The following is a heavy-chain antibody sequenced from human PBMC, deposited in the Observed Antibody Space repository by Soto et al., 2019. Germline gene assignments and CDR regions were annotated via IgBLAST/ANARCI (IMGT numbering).Heavy chain of an antibody. CDR2: ISAHNGNT. CDR3: ERGRYGDY. Sequence: QVHLVQSGAEVKKPGASVKVSCKGSGYAFTTYGITWVRQAPGQGLEWMGWISAHNGNTNYAQKLQGRVTVTRDPSTSTAYMELRSRRSDDTAVYYCERGRYGDYWGQGALVTVSS. CDR1: GYAFTTYG. V-gene: IGHV1-18*01. J-gene: IGHJ4*02. D-gene: IGHD1-1*01.